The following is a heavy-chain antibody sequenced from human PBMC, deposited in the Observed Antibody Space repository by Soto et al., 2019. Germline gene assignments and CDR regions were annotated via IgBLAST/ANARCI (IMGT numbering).Heavy chain of an antibody. V-gene: IGHV3-23*01. J-gene: IGHJ3*02. Sequence: EVQLLESGGGLVQPGGSLRLSCEASGFTFSRHAMSWVRQAPGKGLEWVSDISGSGGSTSYADSVKGRFTISRDNSKNTLYLQMNTLRGEDTAVYYCAKDGWAVAVPNDAFDIRGQGTMVTVSS. CDR1: GFTFSRHA. CDR2: ISGSGGST. D-gene: IGHD1-1*01. CDR3: AKDGWAVAVPNDAFDI.